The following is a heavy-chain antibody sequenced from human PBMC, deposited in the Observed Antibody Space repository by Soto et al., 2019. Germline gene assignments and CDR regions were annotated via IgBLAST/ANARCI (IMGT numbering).Heavy chain of an antibody. CDR2: MSYDGSNE. Sequence: QVQLVESGGGVVQPGRSLRLSCAASGFTFSHYAMHWVRQAPGKGLAWVALMSYDGSNEYYADSVKGRFTISRDKSKNTLYLQMNSLRAEDTAVYYCAKDGSHNFDYWGQGTLVTVSS. CDR3: AKDGSHNFDY. V-gene: IGHV3-30*18. J-gene: IGHJ4*02. D-gene: IGHD1-26*01. CDR1: GFTFSHYA.